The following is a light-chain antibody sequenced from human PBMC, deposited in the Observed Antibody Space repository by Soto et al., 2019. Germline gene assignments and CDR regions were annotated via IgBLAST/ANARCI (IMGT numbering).Light chain of an antibody. CDR3: CSYTSSSTYV. J-gene: IGLJ1*01. Sequence: QSALTQPASVSDSPGQSIIISCTGTSSDVGGYNYVSWYQQHPGKAPKLMIYDVSNRPSGVSNRFSGSKSGNTASLTISGLQAEDEADYYCCSYTSSSTYVFGTGTKLTVL. CDR1: SSDVGGYNY. V-gene: IGLV2-14*01. CDR2: DVS.